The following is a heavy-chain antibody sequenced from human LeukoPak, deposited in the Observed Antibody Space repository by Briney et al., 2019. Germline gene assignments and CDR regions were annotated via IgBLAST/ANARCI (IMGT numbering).Heavy chain of an antibody. CDR2: INHSGST. Sequence: PSETLSLTCAVYGGSFSGYYWSWIRQPPGKGLEWIGEINHSGSTNYNPSLKSRVTISVDTSKNQFSLKLSSVTAADTAVYYCARDRYNWNDVAYYYYYYMDVWGKGTTVTISS. CDR1: GGSFSGYY. J-gene: IGHJ6*03. D-gene: IGHD1-1*01. CDR3: ARDRYNWNDVAYYYYYYMDV. V-gene: IGHV4-34*01.